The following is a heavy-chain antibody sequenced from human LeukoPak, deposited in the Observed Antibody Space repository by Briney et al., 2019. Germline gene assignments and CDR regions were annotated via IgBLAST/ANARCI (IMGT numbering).Heavy chain of an antibody. J-gene: IGHJ4*02. CDR2: ISGSGDYT. D-gene: IGHD3-10*01. V-gene: IGHV3-23*01. Sequence: HPGGTLRLSCAASGFTFSSHGMSWVRQAPGKGLEWVSTISGSGDYTYYADSVKGRFTISRDNSENTLYLQMNSLRAEDTAVYYCAKVTYGSGTYGAFDSWGQGTLVTVSS. CDR1: GFTFSSHG. CDR3: AKVTYGSGTYGAFDS.